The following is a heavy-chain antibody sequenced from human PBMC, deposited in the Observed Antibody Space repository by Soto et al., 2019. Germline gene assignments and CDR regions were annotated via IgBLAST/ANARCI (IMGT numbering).Heavy chain of an antibody. CDR1: GFTLDDYA. CDR3: ARRSDFDY. CDR2: ISWNSGKI. V-gene: IGHV3-9*01. D-gene: IGHD1-26*01. Sequence: EVQLVESGGGLVQPGRSLRLSCAASGFTLDDYAMHWVRQAPGKGLEWVSGISWNSGKIGYADSVKGRFTISRDNAKNSLYLQMNSLRVEDTALYYCARRSDFDYWGQGTLVTVSA. J-gene: IGHJ4*02.